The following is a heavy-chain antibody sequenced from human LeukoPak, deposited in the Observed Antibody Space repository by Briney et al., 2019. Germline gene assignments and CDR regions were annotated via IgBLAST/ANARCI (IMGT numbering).Heavy chain of an antibody. Sequence: GGSLRLSCAASGFTFSSYAMHWVRQAPGKGLEWVAVISYDGSNKYYADSVKGRFTISRDNSKNTLYLQMNSLRAEDTAVYYCARGLGYCSGGSCYAPDLPWYFDYWGQGTLVTVSS. J-gene: IGHJ4*02. D-gene: IGHD2-15*01. CDR1: GFTFSSYA. V-gene: IGHV3-30-3*01. CDR3: ARGLGYCSGGSCYAPDLPWYFDY. CDR2: ISYDGSNK.